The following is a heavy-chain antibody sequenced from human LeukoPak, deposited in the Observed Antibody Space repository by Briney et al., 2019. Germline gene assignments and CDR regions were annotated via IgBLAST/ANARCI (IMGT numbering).Heavy chain of an antibody. CDR3: ARTTTPHYYGSGSYALGY. V-gene: IGHV3-74*01. CDR1: GFTFSNYW. D-gene: IGHD3-10*01. J-gene: IGHJ4*02. CDR2: INSDGSTT. Sequence: GGSLRLSCAASGFTFSNYWMHWVRQAPGKGLVWVARINSDGSTTNYADSVKGRFTISRDNSKNTLYLQMSSLSAEDTAVYYCARTTTPHYYGSGSYALGYWGQGTLVTVPS.